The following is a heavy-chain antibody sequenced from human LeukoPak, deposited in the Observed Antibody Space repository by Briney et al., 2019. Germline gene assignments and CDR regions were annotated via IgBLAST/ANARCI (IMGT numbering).Heavy chain of an antibody. V-gene: IGHV3-23*01. CDR1: GFTFSTYA. CDR2: ISGSGSST. J-gene: IGHJ3*02. D-gene: IGHD3-16*02. CDR3: AKDYRMIAFGGVIGIDAFDI. Sequence: GGSLRLSCAASGFTFSTYAMSWVRQAPGKGLEWVPGISGSGSSTFDADSVKGRFTISRDNSKNTLFLQMNSLRAEDTALYYCAKDYRMIAFGGVIGIDAFDIWGQGTMVTVSS.